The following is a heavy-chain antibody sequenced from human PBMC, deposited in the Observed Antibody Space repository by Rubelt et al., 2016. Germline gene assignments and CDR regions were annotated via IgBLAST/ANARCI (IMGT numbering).Heavy chain of an antibody. CDR3: ARGRRHSSGPRYIGMDV. D-gene: IGHD6-19*01. J-gene: IGHJ6*02. Sequence: RLSCAASGFTFSSYWMSWARQAPGEGLEWLANIKEDGSETYHVDSVRGRFTISRDKAKNSVYLPMNRLRAEDTAVYYCARGRRHSSGPRYIGMDVWGQGTTVSVSS. CDR2: IKEDGSET. CDR1: GFTFSSYW. V-gene: IGHV3-7*01.